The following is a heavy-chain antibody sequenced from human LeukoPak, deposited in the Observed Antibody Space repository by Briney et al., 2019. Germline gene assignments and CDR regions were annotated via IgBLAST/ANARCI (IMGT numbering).Heavy chain of an antibody. D-gene: IGHD3-22*01. V-gene: IGHV3-23*01. CDR1: GFTFSSYA. CDR2: ISGSGGST. J-gene: IGHJ4*02. Sequence: PGGSLRLSGAASGFTFSSYAMSWVRQAPGKGLEWVSAISGSGGSTYYADSVEGRFTISRDNSKNTLYLQMNSLRAEDTAVYYCAKDLYYYDSSGYYFDYWGQGTLVTVSS. CDR3: AKDLYYYDSSGYYFDY.